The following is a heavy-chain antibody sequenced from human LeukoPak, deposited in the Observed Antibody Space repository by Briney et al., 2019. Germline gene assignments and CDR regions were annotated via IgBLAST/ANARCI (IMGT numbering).Heavy chain of an antibody. CDR1: GYTLTSYG. CDR3: ARDSSSWASRPTYNWFDP. V-gene: IGHV1-18*01. Sequence: ASVNVSCKASGYTLTSYGISWVRQAPGQGLEWMGWISAYNGNTNYAQKLQGRVTMTTDTSTSTAYMELRSLRSDDTAVYYCARDSSSWASRPTYNWFDPWGQGTLVTVSS. J-gene: IGHJ5*02. D-gene: IGHD6-6*01. CDR2: ISAYNGNT.